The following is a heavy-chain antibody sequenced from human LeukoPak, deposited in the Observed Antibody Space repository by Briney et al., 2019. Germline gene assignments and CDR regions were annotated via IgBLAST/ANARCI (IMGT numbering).Heavy chain of an antibody. CDR3: AREPSGTYWLDY. CDR1: GFTFSSSW. CDR2: MKQDGGER. V-gene: IGHV3-7*01. J-gene: IGHJ4*02. D-gene: IGHD1-26*01. Sequence: GESLRLSCAASGFTFSSSWMTWVRQAPGKGLEWVANMKQDGGERYYVDSVKGRFTISRDNTKNSLYLQMNSLRAEDTAVYYCAREPSGTYWLDYWGQGTLVTVSS.